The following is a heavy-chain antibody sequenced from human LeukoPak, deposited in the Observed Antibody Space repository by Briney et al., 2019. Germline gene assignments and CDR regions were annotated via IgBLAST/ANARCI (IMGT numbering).Heavy chain of an antibody. D-gene: IGHD4-11*01. V-gene: IGHV1-2*02. J-gene: IGHJ6*02. CDR2: INPNSGGT. CDR1: GYTFTGYY. Sequence: VASVKVSCKASGYTFTGYYMHWVRQAPGQGLEWMGWINPNSGGTNYAQKFQGRVTMTRDTSISTAYMELSRLRSDDTAVYYCARDLTVTTQPKPHYGIDVWGQGTTVTVSS. CDR3: ARDLTVTTQPKPHYGIDV.